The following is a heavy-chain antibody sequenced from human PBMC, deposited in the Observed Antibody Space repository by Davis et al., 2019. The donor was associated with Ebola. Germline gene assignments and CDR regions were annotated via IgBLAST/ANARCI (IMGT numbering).Heavy chain of an antibody. CDR1: GGSISSYY. Sequence: SETLSLTCTVSGGSISSYYLSWIRQPPGKGLEWIGEIHHRGSTNYNPSLKSRVTISVDTSKNQFSLKLSSVTAADTAVYYCARGRGAAGRPWYYYYGMDVWGQGTTVTVSS. V-gene: IGHV4-34*01. CDR3: ARGRGAAGRPWYYYYGMDV. D-gene: IGHD6-13*01. CDR2: IHHRGST. J-gene: IGHJ6*02.